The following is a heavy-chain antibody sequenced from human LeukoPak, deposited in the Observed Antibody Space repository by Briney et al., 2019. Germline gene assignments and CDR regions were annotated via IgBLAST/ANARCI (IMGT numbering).Heavy chain of an antibody. CDR3: ASGPVYYYSYGMDV. CDR1: GGSISSGDYY. CDR2: IYYSGST. J-gene: IGHJ6*02. V-gene: IGHV4-30-4*01. Sequence: SETLSLTCTVSGGSISSGDYYWGWLRQPPGTGLEWIGYIYYSGSTYYNPSLKSRVTISVDTSKNQFSLKLSSVTAADTAVYYCASGPVYYYSYGMDVWGQGTTVTVSS.